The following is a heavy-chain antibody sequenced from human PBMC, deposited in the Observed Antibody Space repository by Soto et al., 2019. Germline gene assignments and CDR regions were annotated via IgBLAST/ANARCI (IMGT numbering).Heavy chain of an antibody. J-gene: IGHJ3*02. V-gene: IGHV4-31*02. Sequence: QVRLQEWGPGLVKPSQTLSLKCSVSGGSITTGGRYWSWVRQLPGKGVEWIGDIYYSGNTYYNASIMTRVTISVQAAKIPFSLKLSSVTAADASVYYCAQALVFTGGDGFDIWGQGRLVTVSS. CDR2: IYYSGNT. CDR1: GGSITTGGRY. D-gene: IGHD1-1*01. CDR3: AQALVFTGGDGFDI.